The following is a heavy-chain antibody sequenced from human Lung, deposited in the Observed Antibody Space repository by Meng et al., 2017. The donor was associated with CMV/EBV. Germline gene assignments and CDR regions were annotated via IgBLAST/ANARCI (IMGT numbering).Heavy chain of an antibody. J-gene: IGHJ4*02. CDR2: IYCGDSKT. Sequence: GGSXRLXCKSSGYSFATYWIGWVRQMPGKDLEWMGMIYCGDSKTIYSPFFQGQVTISADKSISTAYLQWSSLQASDTAMYYCARHYDSSWFGYSGQGTLVTVSS. D-gene: IGHD6-13*01. CDR3: ARHYDSSWFGY. CDR1: GYSFATYW. V-gene: IGHV5-51*01.